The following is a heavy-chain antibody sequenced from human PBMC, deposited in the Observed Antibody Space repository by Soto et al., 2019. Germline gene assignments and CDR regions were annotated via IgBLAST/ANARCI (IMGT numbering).Heavy chain of an antibody. CDR2: IIATFGTA. V-gene: IGHV1-69*01. Sequence: QVQLVQSGAEVKKPGSSVRVSCKAPGNTFRNNAISWVRQAPGEGLEWMGGIIATFGTAKYTQKFQGRLTITADEYTNTAYMELRSLRADDTAVYYCARDTREIRRVRGVIPHYIYHMDVWGQGTTVVVSS. D-gene: IGHD3-10*01. J-gene: IGHJ6*02. CDR3: ARDTREIRRVRGVIPHYIYHMDV. CDR1: GNTFRNNA.